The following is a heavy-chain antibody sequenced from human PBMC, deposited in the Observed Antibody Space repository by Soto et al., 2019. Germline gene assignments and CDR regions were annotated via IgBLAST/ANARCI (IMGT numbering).Heavy chain of an antibody. V-gene: IGHV4-4*07. D-gene: IGHD2-21*02. Sequence: SETLSLTCTVSGGSITDYSWVWIRQPAGKGLEWIGRIFSSGSTNYNPSLKGRITMSLDTSKNQFSLKLNSATATGTAVYFCARDQGVVVTADNWFDPWGQGILVTVSS. CDR3: ARDQGVVVTADNWFDP. J-gene: IGHJ5*02. CDR1: GGSITDYS. CDR2: IFSSGST.